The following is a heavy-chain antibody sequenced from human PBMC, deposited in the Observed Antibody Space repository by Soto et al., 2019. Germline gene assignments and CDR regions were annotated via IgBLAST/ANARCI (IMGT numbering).Heavy chain of an antibody. D-gene: IGHD2-15*01. CDR3: ARHHEYCSGGTCYVVDY. J-gene: IGHJ4*02. Sequence: QVQLQESGPGLVKPSETLSLTCTVSGASISPYYWTWIRQPPGKELEWIGYVYYTGSTNYSPSLESRVTMSLDTSKSQLYLMLTSVTAADTAVYYCARHHEYCSGGTCYVVDYWGPGTLVTVSS. V-gene: IGHV4-59*08. CDR2: VYYTGST. CDR1: GASISPYY.